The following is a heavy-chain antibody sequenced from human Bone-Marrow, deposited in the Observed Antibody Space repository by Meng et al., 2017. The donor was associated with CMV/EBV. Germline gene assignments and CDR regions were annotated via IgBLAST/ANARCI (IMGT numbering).Heavy chain of an antibody. D-gene: IGHD3-16*01. CDR3: ASLQEGGGVLVKPFDY. CDR1: GFIFSDSA. CDR2: IKSKSNNYAT. Sequence: GESLKISCAASGFIFSDSAIHWVRQASGKGLEWVGRIKSKSNNYATAFAASVKGRFTISRDDSKNTAYLQMNSLETEDTAVYFCASLQEGGGVLVKPFDYWGQGTLVTVSS. J-gene: IGHJ4*02. V-gene: IGHV3-73*01.